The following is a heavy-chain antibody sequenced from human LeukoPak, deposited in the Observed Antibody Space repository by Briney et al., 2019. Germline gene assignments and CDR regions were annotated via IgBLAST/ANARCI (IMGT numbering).Heavy chain of an antibody. Sequence: ASVKVSCKASGYTFTGYYMHWVRQAPGQGLEWMGWISAYNGDTNYAQKLQGRVTMTTERSTSTAYMELRSLRSDDTAVYYCARAPIIAEASDAFDIWGQGTMVTVSS. V-gene: IGHV1-18*04. CDR3: ARAPIIAEASDAFDI. D-gene: IGHD6-19*01. CDR1: GYTFTGYY. CDR2: ISAYNGDT. J-gene: IGHJ3*02.